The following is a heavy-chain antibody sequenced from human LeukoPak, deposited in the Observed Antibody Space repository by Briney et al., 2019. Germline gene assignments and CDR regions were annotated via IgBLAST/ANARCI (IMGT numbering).Heavy chain of an antibody. J-gene: IGHJ6*04. CDR3: ARDGFMVRGLADYYYGMDV. CDR2: IIPIFGTA. Sequence: ASVKVSCKASGGTFSSCAISWVRQAPGQGLEWMGGIIPIFGTANYAQKFQGRVTITADKSTSTAYMELSSLRSEDTAVYYCARDGFMVRGLADYYYGMDVWGKGTTVTVSS. V-gene: IGHV1-69*06. CDR1: GGTFSSCA. D-gene: IGHD3-10*01.